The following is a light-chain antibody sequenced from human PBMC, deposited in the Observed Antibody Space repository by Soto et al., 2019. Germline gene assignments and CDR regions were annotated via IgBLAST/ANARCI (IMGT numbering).Light chain of an antibody. CDR2: WAS. CDR3: QQYYATPIT. V-gene: IGKV4-1*01. J-gene: IGKJ5*01. Sequence: DIVMTQSPDSLAVSLGERATINCKSSQSLLYSSNNKNYLAWYQQKPGQPPKLLIYWASTRESGVPDRSGGSGSGTDFTLTISSLQAEDVAVYYCQQYYATPITFGQGTRLEI. CDR1: QSLLYSSNNKNY.